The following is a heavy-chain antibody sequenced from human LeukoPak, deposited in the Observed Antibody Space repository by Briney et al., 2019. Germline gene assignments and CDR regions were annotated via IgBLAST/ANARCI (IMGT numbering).Heavy chain of an antibody. Sequence: QSGGSLRLSCAASGFTVSSYWMSWFRQAPGKGLEWVANIKQDGSEKYYVDSVKGRFTISRDNAKNSLYLQMNSLRAEDTAVYYCARVEVNYYDFWSGYYYYFDYWGQGTLVTVFS. D-gene: IGHD3-3*01. V-gene: IGHV3-7*01. CDR1: GFTVSSYW. J-gene: IGHJ4*02. CDR2: IKQDGSEK. CDR3: ARVEVNYYDFWSGYYYYFDY.